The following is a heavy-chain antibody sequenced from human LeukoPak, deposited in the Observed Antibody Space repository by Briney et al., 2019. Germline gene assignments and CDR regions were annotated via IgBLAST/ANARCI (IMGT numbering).Heavy chain of an antibody. D-gene: IGHD3-9*01. CDR1: GFTVSSNY. V-gene: IGHV3-66*01. Sequence: GGSLRLSCAASGFTVSSNYMSWVRQAPGKGLEWVSVIYSGGTTYYADSVKGRFTISRDNSKNTLYLQMNSLRAEDTAVYYCAKEFWDYDILTGYGWYFDYWGQGTLVTVSS. CDR3: AKEFWDYDILTGYGWYFDY. CDR2: IYSGGTT. J-gene: IGHJ4*02.